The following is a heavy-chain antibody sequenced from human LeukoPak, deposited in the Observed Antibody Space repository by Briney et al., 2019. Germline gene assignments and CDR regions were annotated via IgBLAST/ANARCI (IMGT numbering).Heavy chain of an antibody. V-gene: IGHV1-46*01. Sequence: ASVKVSCGASGDTFTSSIMYWFRRAPGQGLEWVAEINPSDGGTMYAPKFQGRVALSSDTSANTIYMDLWSLRSDDTAMYYCARNLVGRTGLAYWGKGTLISVSS. CDR2: INPSDGGT. CDR3: ARNLVGRTGLAY. CDR1: GDTFTSSI. D-gene: IGHD1-26*01. J-gene: IGHJ4*02.